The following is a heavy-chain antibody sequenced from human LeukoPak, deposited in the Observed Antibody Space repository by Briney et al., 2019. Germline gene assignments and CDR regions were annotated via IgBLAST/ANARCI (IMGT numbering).Heavy chain of an antibody. D-gene: IGHD6-13*01. Sequence: ASVKVSCKASGYTFTGYYMHWVQQAPGQGLEWMGWINPNSGGTNYAQKFQGRVTMTRDTSISTAYMELSRLRSDDTAVYYCARDTIIAAAGTFFDYWGQGTLVTVSS. J-gene: IGHJ4*02. V-gene: IGHV1-2*02. CDR3: ARDTIIAAAGTFFDY. CDR2: INPNSGGT. CDR1: GYTFTGYY.